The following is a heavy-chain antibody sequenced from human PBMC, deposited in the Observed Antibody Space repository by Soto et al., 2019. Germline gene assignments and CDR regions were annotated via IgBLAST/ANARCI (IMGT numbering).Heavy chain of an antibody. V-gene: IGHV4-34*01. CDR1: GGSFSGYY. D-gene: IGHD2-15*01. Sequence: PSETLSLTCAVYGGSFSGYYWSWIRQPPGKGLEWIGEINHSGSTNYNPSLESRTTISVDTSKNQFSLKLTSVTAADTAVYYCARDQGGELDYWGRGLLVTVSS. J-gene: IGHJ4*02. CDR2: INHSGST. CDR3: ARDQGGELDY.